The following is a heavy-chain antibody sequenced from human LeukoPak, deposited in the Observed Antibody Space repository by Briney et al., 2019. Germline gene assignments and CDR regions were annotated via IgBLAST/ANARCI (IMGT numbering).Heavy chain of an antibody. CDR3: ARSEVVAATLDY. CDR2: IYYSGST. D-gene: IGHD2-15*01. J-gene: IGHJ4*02. CDR1: GGSISSSSYY. V-gene: IGHV4-39*01. Sequence: SETLSLTCTVSGGSISSSSYYWGWIRQPPGKGLEWIGSIYYSGSTYYNPSLKSRVTISVDTSKNQFSLKLSSVTAADTAVYYCARSEVVAATLDYWGQGNLVTVSS.